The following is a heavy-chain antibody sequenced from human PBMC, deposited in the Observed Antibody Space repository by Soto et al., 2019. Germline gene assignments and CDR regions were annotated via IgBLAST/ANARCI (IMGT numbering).Heavy chain of an antibody. V-gene: IGHV4-30-2*01. CDR3: ARVPDR. CDR2: IYHSGST. Sequence: SETLSLTCAFSGYSISSGGYSWSWIRQPPGKGLEWIGYIYHSGSTYYNPSLKSRVTISVDRSKNQSSLKLSSVTAADTAVYYCARVPDRWGQGTLVTVSS. J-gene: IGHJ5*02. D-gene: IGHD2-2*01. CDR1: GYSISSGGYS.